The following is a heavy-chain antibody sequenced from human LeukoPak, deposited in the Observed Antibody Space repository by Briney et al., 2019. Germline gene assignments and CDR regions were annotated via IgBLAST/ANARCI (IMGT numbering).Heavy chain of an antibody. CDR2: IWYDGSKE. D-gene: IGHD3-3*01. J-gene: IGHJ4*02. CDR3: AREASGYYRDF. Sequence: GGSLRLSCAASGIAFSPYWMNWVRQAPGKGLEWVAVIWYDGSKENYADSVKGRFTISRDDSKNTLYLQMNSLRAEDTGVYYCAREASGYYRDFWGQGTLVTVSS. CDR1: GIAFSPYW. V-gene: IGHV3-33*08.